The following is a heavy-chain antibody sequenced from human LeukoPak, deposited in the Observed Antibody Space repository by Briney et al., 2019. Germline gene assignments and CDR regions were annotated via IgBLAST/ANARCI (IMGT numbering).Heavy chain of an antibody. J-gene: IGHJ4*02. CDR3: ARDDPTYGDYAFDY. CDR1: GFTFSSYA. CDR2: VSSSGSST. D-gene: IGHD4-17*01. V-gene: IGHV3-23*01. Sequence: GGSLRLSCAASGFTFSSYAMSWVRQAPGKGLEWVSAVSSSGSSTYYADSVKGRFTISRDNSKNTLYLQMNSLRAEDTAVYYCARDDPTYGDYAFDYWGQGTLVTVSS.